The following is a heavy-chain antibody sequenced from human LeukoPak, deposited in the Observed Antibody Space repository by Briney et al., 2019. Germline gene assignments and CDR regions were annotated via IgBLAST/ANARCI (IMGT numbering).Heavy chain of an antibody. CDR1: GGSISSGSYY. D-gene: IGHD3-10*01. J-gene: IGHJ6*03. Sequence: SETLSLTCTVSGGSISSGSYYWSWIRQPAGKGLEWIGRIYTSGSTHHTPSLKSRVTISVDTSKTQFSLKLSSVTAADTAVYYCARDGLNTMVRGKIHYYYMDVWGKGTTVTISS. V-gene: IGHV4-61*02. CDR2: IYTSGST. CDR3: ARDGLNTMVRGKIHYYYMDV.